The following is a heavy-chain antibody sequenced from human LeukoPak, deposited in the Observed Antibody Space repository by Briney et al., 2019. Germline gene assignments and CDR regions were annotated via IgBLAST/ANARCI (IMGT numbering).Heavy chain of an antibody. CDR1: GFIFSSYW. J-gene: IGHJ1*01. D-gene: IGHD6-19*01. CDR2: IKQDGSEK. V-gene: IGHV3-7*03. Sequence: GGSLRLSCAASGFIFSSYWMSWVRQAPGKGLEWVANIKQDGSEKYYVDSVKGRFTISRDNAKNSLYLQMNSLRAEDTAVYYCARDPGRDSSGWSEYFQHWGQGTLVTVSS. CDR3: ARDPGRDSSGWSEYFQH.